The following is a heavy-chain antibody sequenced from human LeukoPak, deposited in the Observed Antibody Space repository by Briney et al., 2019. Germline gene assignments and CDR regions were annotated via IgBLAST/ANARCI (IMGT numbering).Heavy chain of an antibody. CDR2: IYYSGST. CDR1: GGSISSSSYY. CDR3: AREGDYGDYPPAFDY. Sequence: SETLSLTCTVSGGSISSSSYYWGWIRQPPGKGLEWIGSIYYSGSTYYNPSLKSRVTISVDTSKNQFSLKLSSVTAADTAVYYCAREGDYGDYPPAFDYWGQGTLVTVSS. J-gene: IGHJ4*02. D-gene: IGHD4-17*01. V-gene: IGHV4-39*02.